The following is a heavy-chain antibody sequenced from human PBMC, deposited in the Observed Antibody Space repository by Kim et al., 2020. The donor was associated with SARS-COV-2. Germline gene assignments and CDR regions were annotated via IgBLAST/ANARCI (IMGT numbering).Heavy chain of an antibody. CDR3: ARMITMVRGDHYGMDV. V-gene: IGHV4-59*01. Sequence: SETLSLTCTVSGGSISSYYWSWIRQPPGKGLEWIGYIYYSGSTNYNPSLKSRVTISVDTSKNQFSLKLSSVTAADTAVYYCARMITMVRGDHYGMDVWGQGTTVTVS. D-gene: IGHD3-10*01. J-gene: IGHJ6*02. CDR1: GGSISSYY. CDR2: IYYSGST.